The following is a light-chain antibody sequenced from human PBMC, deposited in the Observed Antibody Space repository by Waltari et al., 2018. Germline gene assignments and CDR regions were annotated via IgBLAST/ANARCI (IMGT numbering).Light chain of an antibody. J-gene: IGLJ3*02. CDR2: TNI. V-gene: IGLV1-44*01. CDR1: SSNIGRNS. CDR3: AAWDDSLTGLWV. Sequence: QSVLTQPPSASGTPGQRVTISCSGSSSNIGRNSVNWYQQFPGTAPNLLFYTNIQRPSGVPDRFHGSKSGTAASRASSGLRSEYEADYYCAAWDDSLTGLWVFGGGTKLTVL.